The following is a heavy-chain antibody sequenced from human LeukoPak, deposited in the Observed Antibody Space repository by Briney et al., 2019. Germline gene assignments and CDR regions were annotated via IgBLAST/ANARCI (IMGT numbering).Heavy chain of an antibody. D-gene: IGHD5-12*01. J-gene: IGHJ4*02. V-gene: IGHV4-30-4*01. CDR2: IYYSGST. CDR3: AREQTGVATIIDY. Sequence: PSQTLSLTCTVSGGSISSGDYYWSWIRQPPGKGLEWIGYIYYSGSTYYNPSLKSRVTISVDTSKNQFSLKLSSVTAADTAVYYCAREQTGVATIIDYWGQGTLVTVSS. CDR1: GGSISSGDYY.